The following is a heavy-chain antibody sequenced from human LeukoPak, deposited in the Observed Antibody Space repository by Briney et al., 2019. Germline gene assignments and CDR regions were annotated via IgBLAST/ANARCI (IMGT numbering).Heavy chain of an antibody. CDR1: GGTFSSYA. Sequence: ASVKVSCKASGGTFSSYAISWVRQAPGQGLEWMGWMNPNSGNTGYAQKFQGRVTMTRNTSISTAYMELSSLRSEDTAVYYCARGIHDFWSGYYTGYWGQGTLVTVSS. CDR2: MNPNSGNT. V-gene: IGHV1-8*02. CDR3: ARGIHDFWSGYYTGY. D-gene: IGHD3-3*01. J-gene: IGHJ4*02.